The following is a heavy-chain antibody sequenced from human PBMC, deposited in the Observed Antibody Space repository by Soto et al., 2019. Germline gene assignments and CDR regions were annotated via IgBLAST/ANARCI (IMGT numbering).Heavy chain of an antibody. J-gene: IGHJ3*02. CDR1: GYTFTGYY. CDR3: ARDVNCSGGSCYFDAFDI. CDR2: INPNSGGT. D-gene: IGHD2-15*01. Sequence: ASVKVSCKASGYTFTGYYMHWVRQAPGQGLEWMGWINPNSGGTNYAQKFQGRVTMTRDTSISTAYMELSRLRSDDTAVYYCARDVNCSGGSCYFDAFDIWGQGTMFTVSS. V-gene: IGHV1-2*02.